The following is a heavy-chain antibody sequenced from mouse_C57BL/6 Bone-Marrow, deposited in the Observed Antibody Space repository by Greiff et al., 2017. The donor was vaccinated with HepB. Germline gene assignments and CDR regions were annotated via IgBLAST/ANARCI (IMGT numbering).Heavy chain of an antibody. CDR3: ARPGRPYYFDY. J-gene: IGHJ2*01. CDR1: GYAFSSSW. CDR2: IYPGDGDT. Sequence: QVQLQQSGPELVKPGASVKISCKASGYAFSSSWMNWVKQRPGKGLEWIGRIYPGDGDTNYNGKFKGKATLTADKSSSTAYMQLSSLTSEDSAVYYCARPGRPYYFDYWGQGTTLTVSS. V-gene: IGHV1-82*01. D-gene: IGHD1-1*01.